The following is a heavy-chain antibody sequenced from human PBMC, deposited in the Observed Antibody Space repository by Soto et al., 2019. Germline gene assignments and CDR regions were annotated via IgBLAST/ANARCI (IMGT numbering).Heavy chain of an antibody. CDR2: MNPNSGST. V-gene: IGHV1-8*01. D-gene: IGHD3-22*01. Sequence: ASVKVSCKASGYTFTSYDINWVRQATGQGLEWMGWMNPNSGSTSYAQKFQGRVTMTRDTSTSTVYMELSSLRSEDTAVYYCAREEGYYDSSGYRTALPDYWGQGTLVTVSS. J-gene: IGHJ4*02. CDR1: GYTFTSYD. CDR3: AREEGYYDSSGYRTALPDY.